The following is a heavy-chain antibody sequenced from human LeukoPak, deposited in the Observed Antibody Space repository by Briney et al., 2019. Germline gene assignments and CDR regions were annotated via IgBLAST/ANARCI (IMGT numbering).Heavy chain of an antibody. CDR3: ARGASLNWFDP. CDR2: LYYSGST. J-gene: IGHJ5*02. CDR1: GGSISSYY. V-gene: IGHV4-59*01. D-gene: IGHD1-26*01. Sequence: SETLSLTCTVSGGSISSYYWSWIRQSPGKGLEWVGYLYYSGSTTYNPSLKSRVTISVDTSKNHFSLKLSSLTAADTAVYYCARGASLNWFDPWGQGTLVTVSS.